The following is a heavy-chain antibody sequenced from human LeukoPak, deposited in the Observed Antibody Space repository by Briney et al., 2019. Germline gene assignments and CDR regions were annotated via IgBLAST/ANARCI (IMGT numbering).Heavy chain of an antibody. J-gene: IGHJ4*02. V-gene: IGHV3-11*04. CDR2: ISSTGRTI. D-gene: IGHD2/OR15-2a*01. CDR1: GFSFSDYY. CDR3: ARFRYNSTWGIFDY. Sequence: GGSLRLSCGASGFSFSDYYMSWVRQAPGKGLEWISYISSTGRTIYYADSVKGRFTISRDNDKSSLHLQMNSLRAEDTALYYCARFRYNSTWGIFDYWGQGTLVTVSS.